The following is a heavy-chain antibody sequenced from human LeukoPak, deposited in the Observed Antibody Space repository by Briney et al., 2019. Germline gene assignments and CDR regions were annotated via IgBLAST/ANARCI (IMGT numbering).Heavy chain of an antibody. D-gene: IGHD5-18*01. CDR2: IYSSGST. V-gene: IGHV4-30-4*01. CDR3: AREGVQLWLRYFDY. CDR1: GVSISSGDYY. Sequence: SETLSLTCTVSGVSISSGDYYWSWIRQPPGKGLEWIGYIYSSGSTYYNPSLESRVTMSLDTSNNQFSLKLSSVTAADTAVYYCAREGVQLWLRYFDYRGQGTLVTVSS. J-gene: IGHJ4*02.